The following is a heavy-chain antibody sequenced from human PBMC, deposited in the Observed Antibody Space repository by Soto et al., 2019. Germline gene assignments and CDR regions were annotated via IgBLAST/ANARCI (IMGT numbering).Heavy chain of an antibody. CDR3: ATFDGRYRVASRPIPLVY. D-gene: IGHD5-12*01. J-gene: IGHJ4*02. CDR2: ISYDGSNK. V-gene: IGHV3-30*03. CDR1: GFTFSSYG. Sequence: GGSLRLSCAASGFTFSSYGMHWVRQAPGKGLEWVAVISYDGSNKYYADSVKGRFTISRDNSKNTLYLQMNSLRAEDTAVYYCATFDGRYRVASRPIPLVYWGQGTLVTVSS.